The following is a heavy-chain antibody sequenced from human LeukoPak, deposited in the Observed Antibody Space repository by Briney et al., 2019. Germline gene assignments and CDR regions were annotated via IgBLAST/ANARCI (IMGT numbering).Heavy chain of an antibody. J-gene: IGHJ4*02. CDR1: GFTFSSYA. Sequence: GGSLRLSCAASGFTFSSYAMSWVRQAPGKGLECVSAISGSGGSAYYADSVKGRFTISRDNAKNSLYLQMNSLRAEDTAVYYCARAQGYYYDSSGYWGYWGQGTLVTVSS. D-gene: IGHD3-22*01. CDR2: ISGSGGSA. V-gene: IGHV3-23*01. CDR3: ARAQGYYYDSSGYWGY.